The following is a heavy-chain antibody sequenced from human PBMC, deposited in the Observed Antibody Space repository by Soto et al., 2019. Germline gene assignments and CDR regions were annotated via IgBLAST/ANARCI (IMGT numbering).Heavy chain of an antibody. Sequence: GTLSLTGTVSGCSISGYYWSWIRQPPGKGLEWIGYIYYSGSTSYNPSLKSRVTISVDTSKNQFSLKLSSLTAADTALYYCAKPWLPSITDRPPRFDYWGRGTLVTVSS. D-gene: IGHD6-6*01. V-gene: IGHV4-59*01. CDR3: AKPWLPSITDRPPRFDY. J-gene: IGHJ4*02. CDR1: GCSISGYY. CDR2: IYYSGST.